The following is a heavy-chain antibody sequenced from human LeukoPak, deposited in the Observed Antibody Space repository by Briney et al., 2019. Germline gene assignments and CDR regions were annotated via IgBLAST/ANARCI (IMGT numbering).Heavy chain of an antibody. CDR1: GFTFSAYY. V-gene: IGHV3-21*01. J-gene: IGHJ5*02. Sequence: PGGSLRLSCATSGFTFSAYYMNWVRQAPGKGLECVSSISISSNFIHYADSVKGRFTISRDNGKNSLYLQMDSLRVEDTAVYYCVGGGGYSDYDRRNWFDPWGQGTLVTVSS. D-gene: IGHD5-12*01. CDR3: VGGGGYSDYDRRNWFDP. CDR2: ISISSNFI.